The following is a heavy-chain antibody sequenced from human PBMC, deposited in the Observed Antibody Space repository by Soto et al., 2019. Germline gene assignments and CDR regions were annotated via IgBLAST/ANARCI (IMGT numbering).Heavy chain of an antibody. Sequence: PGGSLRLSCAASGFTFSSYGMHWVRQAPGKGLEWVAVIWYDGSNKYYADSVKGRFTISRDNSKNTLYLQMNSLRAEDTAVYYCARASTRIAVAXIGRSRDRFYYYYGMDVWGQGTTVTVSS. CDR3: ARASTRIAVAXIGRSRDRFYYYYGMDV. D-gene: IGHD6-19*01. V-gene: IGHV3-33*01. J-gene: IGHJ6*02. CDR2: IWYDGSNK. CDR1: GFTFSSYG.